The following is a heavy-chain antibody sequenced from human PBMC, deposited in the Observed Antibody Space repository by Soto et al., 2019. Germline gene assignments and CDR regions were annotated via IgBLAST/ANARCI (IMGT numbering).Heavy chain of an antibody. CDR1: GGSISSSSYY. J-gene: IGHJ4*02. CDR3: ARCTNGVCSSFDY. CDR2: IYYSGST. V-gene: IGHV4-39*01. D-gene: IGHD2-8*01. Sequence: SETLSLTCTVSGGSISSSSYYWGWIRQPPGKGLEWIGSIYYSGSTYYNPSLKSRVTISVDTSKNQFSLKLSSVTAADTAVYYCARCTNGVCSSFDYWGQGTLVTVSS.